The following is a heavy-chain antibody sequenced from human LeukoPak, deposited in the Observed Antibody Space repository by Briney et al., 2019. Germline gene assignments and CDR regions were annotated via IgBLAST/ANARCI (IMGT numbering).Heavy chain of an antibody. Sequence: SETLSLTCAVYGGSFSGYYWSWIRQPPGKGLEWFGSSYHSGSTYYNPSLKSRVTISVVTSKNQLSLMLSSVPAPDTAVYFCARGGLWTYYIDYCGQRTLVSASA. CDR1: GGSFSGYY. CDR3: ARGGLWTYYIDY. V-gene: IGHV4-34*01. J-gene: IGHJ4*01. CDR2: SYHSGST. D-gene: IGHD5-18*01.